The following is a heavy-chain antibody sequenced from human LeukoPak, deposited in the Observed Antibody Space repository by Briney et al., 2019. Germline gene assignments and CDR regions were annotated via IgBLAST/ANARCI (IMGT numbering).Heavy chain of an antibody. J-gene: IGHJ5*02. V-gene: IGHV3-30-3*01. CDR3: ASRAFGGVISS. Sequence: PEGSLRLSCAASGFTFSSYAMHWVRQAPGKGLEWVAVISYDGSNKYYADSVKGRFTISRDNSKNTLYLQMNSLRAEDTAVYYCASRAFGGVISSWGQGTLVTVSS. CDR2: ISYDGSNK. CDR1: GFTFSSYA. D-gene: IGHD3-16*01.